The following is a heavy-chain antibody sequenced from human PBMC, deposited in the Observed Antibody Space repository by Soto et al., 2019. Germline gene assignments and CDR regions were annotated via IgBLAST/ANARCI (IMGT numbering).Heavy chain of an antibody. D-gene: IGHD6-19*01. V-gene: IGHV3-53*02. CDR2: IFSGGST. CDR1: GRTVRSNY. Sequence: EVQLVETGGGLIQPGGSLRLSCAASGRTVRSNYMSWGRQAPGKGLEWVSLIFSGGSTYYADSVKGRFTISRDNSKNMVYLQMNSLRAEDTAVYYCAGEVGSGGWYYYYFGMDAWGQGTTVTVSS. J-gene: IGHJ6*02. CDR3: AGEVGSGGWYYYYFGMDA.